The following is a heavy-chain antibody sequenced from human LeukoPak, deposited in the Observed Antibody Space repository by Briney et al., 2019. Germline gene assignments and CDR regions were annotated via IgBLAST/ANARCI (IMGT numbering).Heavy chain of an antibody. D-gene: IGHD1-26*01. CDR2: IYYSGST. Sequence: SQTLSLTCTVSGGSISSGDYYWSWIRQPPGKGLEWIGYIYYSGSTYYNPSLKSRVTISVDTSKNQFSLKLSSVTAADTAVYYCARAVGATTTGDYWGQGTLVTVSS. V-gene: IGHV4-30-4*01. CDR1: GGSISSGDYY. J-gene: IGHJ4*02. CDR3: ARAVGATTTGDY.